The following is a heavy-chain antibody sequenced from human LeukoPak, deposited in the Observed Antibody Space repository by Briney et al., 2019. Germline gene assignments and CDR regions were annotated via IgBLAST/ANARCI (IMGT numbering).Heavy chain of an antibody. J-gene: IGHJ5*02. CDR1: GYTFTSYG. CDR2: ISAYNGNT. Sequence: ASVKVSCKASGYTFTSYGISWVRQAPGQGLEWMGWISAYNGNTNYAQKFQGRVTITADKSTSTAYMELSSLRSEDTAVYYCATLVGRDGYNYNWFDPWGQGTLVTVS. V-gene: IGHV1-18*01. D-gene: IGHD5-24*01. CDR3: ATLVGRDGYNYNWFDP.